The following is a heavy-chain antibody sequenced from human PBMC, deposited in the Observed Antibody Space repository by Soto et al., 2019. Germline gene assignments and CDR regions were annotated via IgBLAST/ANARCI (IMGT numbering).Heavy chain of an antibody. CDR1: RFTFGSYS. CDR2: ILSSSGVI. CDR3: ARDLPAPLVATAMPYYMDI. V-gene: IGHV3-48*01. Sequence: PGVSLRLSCAASRFTFGSYSMTWVRQAPGKGLEWVSFILSSSGVIYYADSVKGRFTISRDNAKNSLYLQMNSLRAEDTAVYYCARDLPAPLVATAMPYYMDIWGKGTTVTVSS. J-gene: IGHJ6*03. D-gene: IGHD2-21*02.